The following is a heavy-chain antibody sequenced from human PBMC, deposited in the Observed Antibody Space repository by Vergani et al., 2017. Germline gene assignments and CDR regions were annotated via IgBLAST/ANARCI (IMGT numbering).Heavy chain of an antibody. V-gene: IGHV1-2*02. Sequence: QVQLVQSGAEVKKPGASVKVSCKASGYTFTGYYIHWVRQAPGQGLEWMGWSNPNSGGTNYAQKFQGRVTMTREKSMSTAYMELSRLRADDTAVYYCARARSMTTVTTFDYWGQGTLVTVSS. D-gene: IGHD4-17*01. CDR3: ARARSMTTVTTFDY. J-gene: IGHJ4*02. CDR2: SNPNSGGT. CDR1: GYTFTGYY.